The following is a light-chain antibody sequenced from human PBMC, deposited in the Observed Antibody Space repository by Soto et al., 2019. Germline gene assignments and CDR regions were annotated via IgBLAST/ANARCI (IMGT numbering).Light chain of an antibody. CDR2: AAS. CDR1: QDLGTF. J-gene: IGKJ3*01. V-gene: IGKV1-39*01. CDR3: QQSYSTPQIT. Sequence: DFQMTQSPSSLSASVGDTFTITCRASQDLGTFLNWYQQKPGKAPKLLIYAASDLLSGVSSRFSGSGPGTDFTLTISSLQPEDFATYYCQQSYSTPQITFGPGTKVD.